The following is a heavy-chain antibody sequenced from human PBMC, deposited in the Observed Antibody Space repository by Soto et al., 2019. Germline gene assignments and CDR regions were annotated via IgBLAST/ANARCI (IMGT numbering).Heavy chain of an antibody. J-gene: IGHJ4*02. CDR3: ASQSRGYSGYIPFDY. V-gene: IGHV1-69*06. Sequence: GASVKVSCKASGGTFSSYAISWVRQAPGQGLEWMGGIIPIFGTANYAQKFQGRVTITADKSTSTAYMELSSLRSEDTAVYYCASQSRGYSGYIPFDYWGQGTLVTVSS. CDR1: GGTFSSYA. D-gene: IGHD5-12*01. CDR2: IIPIFGTA.